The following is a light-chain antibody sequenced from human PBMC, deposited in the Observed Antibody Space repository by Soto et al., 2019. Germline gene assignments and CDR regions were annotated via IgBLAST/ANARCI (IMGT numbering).Light chain of an antibody. CDR1: SSDVGSYNL. J-gene: IGLJ1*01. V-gene: IGLV2-23*01. Sequence: QSVLTQPASASGSPGQSITISCTGTSSDVGSYNLVSWYQQHPGKAPKLIIYEGSKRPSGVSNRFSGSKSGKKASLTISRLQAEDEADFYCCSYAGSSTYVFGSGTKVTVL. CDR2: EGS. CDR3: CSYAGSSTYV.